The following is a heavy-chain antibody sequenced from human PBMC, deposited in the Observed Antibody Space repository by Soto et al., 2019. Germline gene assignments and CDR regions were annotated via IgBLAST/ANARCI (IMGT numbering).Heavy chain of an antibody. J-gene: IGHJ6*02. Sequence: QVQLVQSGAEVKKPGSSVKVSCKASGGTFSSYAISWVRQAPGQGLEWMGGIIPIFGTANYAQQFQGRVMITADDSTSTAYMELSSLRSEDTAVYYCARAMVNYDYYGMDVWGQGTTVTVSS. CDR1: GGTFSSYA. CDR2: IIPIFGTA. D-gene: IGHD5-18*01. V-gene: IGHV1-69*12. CDR3: ARAMVNYDYYGMDV.